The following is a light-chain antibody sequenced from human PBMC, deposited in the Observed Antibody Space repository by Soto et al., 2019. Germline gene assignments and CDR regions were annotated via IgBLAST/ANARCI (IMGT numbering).Light chain of an antibody. V-gene: IGKV3-20*01. CDR1: QSVSSSY. J-gene: IGKJ2*01. CDR2: GAS. Sequence: EIVLTQSPGTLSLSPGERATLSCRASQSVSSSYLAWYQQKPGQAPRLLIYGASNRATGIPDRFSASGSGTDITLTLSRLEPEDFAVYYCQQYGSSPPYTFGEGTKLEIK. CDR3: QQYGSSPPYT.